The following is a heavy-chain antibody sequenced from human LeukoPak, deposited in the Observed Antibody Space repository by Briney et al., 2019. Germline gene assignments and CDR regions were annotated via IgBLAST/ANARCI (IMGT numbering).Heavy chain of an antibody. J-gene: IGHJ4*02. V-gene: IGHV1-69*13. Sequence: GASVTVSCTASGGTFSSYAISWVRQAPGQGLEWMGGIIPIFGTANYAQKFQGRVTITADESTSTAYMELSSLRSEDTAVYYCAREERWELPYFDYWGQGTLVTVSS. D-gene: IGHD1-26*01. CDR2: IIPIFGTA. CDR3: AREERWELPYFDY. CDR1: GGTFSSYA.